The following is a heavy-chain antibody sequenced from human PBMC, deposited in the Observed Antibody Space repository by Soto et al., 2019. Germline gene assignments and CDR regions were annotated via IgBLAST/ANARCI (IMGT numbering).Heavy chain of an antibody. CDR2: ISSSSSYI. J-gene: IGHJ4*02. D-gene: IGHD3-22*01. V-gene: IGHV3-21*01. CDR3: ARFGGDDSSGSFDY. Sequence: PGGSLRLSCAASGFTFSSYSMNWVRQAPGKGLEWVSSISSSSSYIYYADSVEGRFTISRDNSKNTLYLQMNSLRAEDTAVYYCARFGGDDSSGSFDYWGQGTLVTVSS. CDR1: GFTFSSYS.